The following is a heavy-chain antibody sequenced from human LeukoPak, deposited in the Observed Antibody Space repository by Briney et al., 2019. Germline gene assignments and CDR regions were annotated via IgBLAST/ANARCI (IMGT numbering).Heavy chain of an antibody. J-gene: IGHJ4*02. V-gene: IGHV3-21*01. Sequence: PGGSLRLSCAASGFTFSSYSMNWVRQAPGRGLEWVSSISSSSRYIYYADSVKGRFTISRDNAKNSLYLQMNSRRAEDTAVYYCARADPYSSSWYFGYWGQGTLVTVSS. CDR3: ARADPYSSSWYFGY. CDR1: GFTFSSYS. CDR2: ISSSSRYI. D-gene: IGHD6-13*01.